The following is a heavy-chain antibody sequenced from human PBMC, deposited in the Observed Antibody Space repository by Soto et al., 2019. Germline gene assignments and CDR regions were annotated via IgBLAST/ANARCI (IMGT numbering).Heavy chain of an antibody. CDR3: ASGLPGYFDN. Sequence: QVQLVQSGAEGKKPGASVKVSCKASGYSFTSYAMHWVRQAPGQRLEWLGWINAGSGYTKYSQKFQGRVTLTRDTSATTAYMELSNLRSEDTAVYYFASGLPGYFDNWGQGTLVTVSS. J-gene: IGHJ4*02. V-gene: IGHV1-3*01. D-gene: IGHD4-17*01. CDR1: GYSFTSYA. CDR2: INAGSGYT.